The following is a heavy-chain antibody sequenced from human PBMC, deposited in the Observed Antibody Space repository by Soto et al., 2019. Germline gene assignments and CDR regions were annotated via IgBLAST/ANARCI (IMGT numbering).Heavy chain of an antibody. Sequence: ASVKVSCKASGYTFTGYYMHWVRQAPGQGLEWMGWINPNSGGTNYAQKFQGWVTMTRDTSISTAYMELSRLRSDDTAVYYCARAPRNYYYGMDVWGQGTTVTVSS. CDR1: GYTFTGYY. CDR2: INPNSGGT. V-gene: IGHV1-2*04. CDR3: ARAPRNYYYGMDV. J-gene: IGHJ6*02. D-gene: IGHD7-27*01.